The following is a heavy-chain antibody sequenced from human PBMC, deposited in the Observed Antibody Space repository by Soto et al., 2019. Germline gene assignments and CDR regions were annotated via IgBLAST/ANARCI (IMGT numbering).Heavy chain of an antibody. D-gene: IGHD6-13*01. CDR2: INAGNGNT. CDR1: GYTFTSYA. J-gene: IGHJ5*02. CDR3: ARDGVDSSSWTNWFDP. V-gene: IGHV1-3*01. Sequence: ASVKVSCKASGYTFTSYAMHWVRQAPGQRLEWMGWINAGNGNTKYSQKFQGRVTITRDTSASTAYMELSSLRSEDTAVYYCARDGVDSSSWTNWFDPWGQGTLVTVSS.